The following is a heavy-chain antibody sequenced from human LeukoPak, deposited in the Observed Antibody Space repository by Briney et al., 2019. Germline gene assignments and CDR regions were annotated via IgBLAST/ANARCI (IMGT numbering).Heavy chain of an antibody. Sequence: GASVKVSYKASGGTFSSYAISWVRQAPGQGLEWMGGIIPIFGTANYAQKFQGRVTITADESTSTAYMELSSLRSEDTAVYYCARVRTGRDCSSTSCLYYYYGMDVWGQGTTVTVSS. CDR1: GGTFSSYA. D-gene: IGHD2-2*01. CDR3: ARVRTGRDCSSTSCLYYYYGMDV. CDR2: IIPIFGTA. V-gene: IGHV1-69*13. J-gene: IGHJ6*02.